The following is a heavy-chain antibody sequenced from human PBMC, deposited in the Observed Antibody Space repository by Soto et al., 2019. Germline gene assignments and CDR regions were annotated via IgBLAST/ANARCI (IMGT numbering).Heavy chain of an antibody. CDR2: VSQSGNT. V-gene: IGHV4-4*02. Sequence: TLSLTSAFSICSVSNSHWLIWVRPPPGKGLEWIGEVSQSGNTNYNPSLKSRVTISVDKSKNQFSLNLSSVTAADTAMYYCAGRNYTWGSPFWGQGTMVTVSS. J-gene: IGHJ3*01. CDR3: AGRNYTWGSPF. D-gene: IGHD3-16*01. CDR1: ICSVSNSHW.